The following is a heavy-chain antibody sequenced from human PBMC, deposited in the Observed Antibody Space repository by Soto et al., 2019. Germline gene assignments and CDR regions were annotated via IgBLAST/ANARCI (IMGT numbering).Heavy chain of an antibody. CDR2: IPYDGSNK. D-gene: IGHD3-3*01. J-gene: IGHJ4*02. Sequence: QVQLVESGGGVVQPGRSLRLSCAASGFTFSRYAMHWVRQAPGKGLEWVAVIPYDGSNKYYADSVKGRFTISRDNSKNTLYMQMNSLRAEDTAVHYCARDAQGVVNNYFDYWGLGTLVTVSS. V-gene: IGHV3-30-3*01. CDR3: ARDAQGVVNNYFDY. CDR1: GFTFSRYA.